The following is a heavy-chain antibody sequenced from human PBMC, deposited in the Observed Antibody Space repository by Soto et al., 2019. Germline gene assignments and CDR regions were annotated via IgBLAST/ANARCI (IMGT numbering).Heavy chain of an antibody. CDR2: VFSSGST. J-gene: IGHJ5*01. CDR1: GGNVSIDNYY. V-gene: IGHV4-39*01. CDR3: ATQGGVKVLSYCRYGTCYSGS. Sequence: PSETLSLTCTVSGGNVSIDNYYRAWICQPPGKGMARIGSVFSSGSTYYSPSLKSLVTMSVNSSKNQCSLRLTSVSAADTAVYYCATQGGVKVLSYCRYGTCYSGSWGQGARVTVS. D-gene: IGHD2-15*01.